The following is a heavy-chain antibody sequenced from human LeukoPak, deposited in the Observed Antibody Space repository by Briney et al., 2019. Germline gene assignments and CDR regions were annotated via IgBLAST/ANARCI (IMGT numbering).Heavy chain of an antibody. CDR3: ARDREVLYYDMDV. Sequence: GRSLRLSCAASGCTFSSYAMHWVRQAPGKGLEWVAVISYDGSNKYYADSVKGRFTISRDNSKNTLYLQMNSLRAEDTAVYYCARDREVLYYDMDVWGQGTTVTVSS. V-gene: IGHV3-30*04. CDR2: ISYDGSNK. CDR1: GCTFSSYA. J-gene: IGHJ6*02. D-gene: IGHD3-10*01.